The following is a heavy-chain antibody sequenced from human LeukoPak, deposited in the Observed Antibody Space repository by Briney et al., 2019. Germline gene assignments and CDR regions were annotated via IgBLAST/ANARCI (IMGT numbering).Heavy chain of an antibody. J-gene: IGHJ6*03. CDR1: GYTFTSYD. CDR3: ARGIVVVPAAMGYYYMDV. V-gene: IGHV1-8*03. D-gene: IGHD2-2*01. Sequence: GASVKVSCKASGYTFTSYDINWVRQATGQGLEWMGWVNPNSGNTGYAQKFQGRVTITRNTSISTAYMELSSLRSEDTAVYYCARGIVVVPAAMGYYYMDVWGKGTTVTVSS. CDR2: VNPNSGNT.